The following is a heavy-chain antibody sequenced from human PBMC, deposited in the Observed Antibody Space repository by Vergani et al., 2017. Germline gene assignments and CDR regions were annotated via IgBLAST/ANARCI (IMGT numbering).Heavy chain of an antibody. CDR2: IYYSGST. CDR3: ARAGSRNRDIVVVPAIYYMDV. J-gene: IGHJ6*03. V-gene: IGHV4-59*11. CDR1: GGSISSHY. D-gene: IGHD2-2*01. Sequence: QVQLQESGPGLVKPSETLSLTCTVSGGSISSHYWSWIRQPPGKGLEWIGYIYYSGSTNYNPSLKSRVNISVDTSKNQCSLKLSSVTAADTAVYYCARAGSRNRDIVVVPAIYYMDVWGKGTTVTVS.